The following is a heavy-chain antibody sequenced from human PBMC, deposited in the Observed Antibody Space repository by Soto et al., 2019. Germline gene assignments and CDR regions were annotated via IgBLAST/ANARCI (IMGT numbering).Heavy chain of an antibody. V-gene: IGHV3-15*01. CDR1: GFTFSNAW. J-gene: IGHJ6*02. Sequence: GGSLRLSCAASGFTFSNAWMSWVRQAPGKGLEWVGRIKSKTDGGTTDYAAPVKGRFTISRDDSKNTLYLQMNSLKTEDTAVYYCTTDREYSYGLDYDDYGMDVWGQGTTVTVSS. CDR2: IKSKTDGGTT. D-gene: IGHD5-18*01. CDR3: TTDREYSYGLDYDDYGMDV.